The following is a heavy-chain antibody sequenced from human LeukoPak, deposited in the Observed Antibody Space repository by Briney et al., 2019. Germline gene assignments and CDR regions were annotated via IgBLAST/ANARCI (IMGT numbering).Heavy chain of an antibody. Sequence: PGGSLRLSCAASGFTFSSYSMNWVRQAPGKGLEWVSSISSSSSYIYYADSVKGRFTISRDNAKNSLYLQMNGLRAEDTAVYYCARCLKSLRYSRYGMDIWGQGTTVTVSS. V-gene: IGHV3-21*01. J-gene: IGHJ6*02. CDR2: ISSSSSYI. CDR3: ARCLKSLRYSRYGMDI. CDR1: GFTFSSYS. D-gene: IGHD5-18*01.